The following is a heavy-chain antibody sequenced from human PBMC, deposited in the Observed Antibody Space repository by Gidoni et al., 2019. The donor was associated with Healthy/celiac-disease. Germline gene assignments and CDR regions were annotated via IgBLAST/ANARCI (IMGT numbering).Heavy chain of an antibody. D-gene: IGHD3-16*02. Sequence: EVQLVESGGGLVKPGGSLRLSCAASGFTFSSYSMNWVRQAQGTGLEWVSSISMSSSYIYYADSLKGLFTISRDNAKNSLYLQMNSLRAEDTAVYYCARDKKFYVWGIFRYDAFDIWGQGTMVTVSS. CDR3: ARDKKFYVWGIFRYDAFDI. CDR2: ISMSSSYI. CDR1: GFTFSSYS. V-gene: IGHV3-21*01. J-gene: IGHJ3*02.